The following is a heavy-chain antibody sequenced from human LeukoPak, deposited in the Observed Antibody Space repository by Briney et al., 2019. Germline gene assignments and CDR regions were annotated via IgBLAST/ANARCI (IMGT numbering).Heavy chain of an antibody. CDR3: ARSKRITIFGVVIIRSSKNYGMDV. CDR2: INPNSGGT. V-gene: IGHV1-2*06. Sequence: ASVKVSCKASGYTFTGYYMHWVRQAPGHGLEWMGRINPNSGGTNYAQKFQGRVTMTRDTSISTAYMELSRLRSDDTAVYYCARSKRITIFGVVIIRSSKNYGMDVWGQGTTVTVSS. D-gene: IGHD3-3*01. J-gene: IGHJ6*02. CDR1: GYTFTGYY.